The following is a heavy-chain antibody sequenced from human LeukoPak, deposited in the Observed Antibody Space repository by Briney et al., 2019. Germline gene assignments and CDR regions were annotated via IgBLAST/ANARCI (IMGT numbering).Heavy chain of an antibody. V-gene: IGHV3-7*01. D-gene: IGHD6-19*01. CDR1: GFTFSSYW. CDR2: IKQDGGEK. J-gene: IGHJ4*02. Sequence: GGSLRLSCAASGFTFSSYWMSWVRQAPGKGLEWAANIKQDGGEKYYVDSVKGRFTISRDNAKKSVYLQMNSLRAEDTAVYYCARGSTYSSGWYTGFDYWGQGTLVTVSS. CDR3: ARGSTYSSGWYTGFDY.